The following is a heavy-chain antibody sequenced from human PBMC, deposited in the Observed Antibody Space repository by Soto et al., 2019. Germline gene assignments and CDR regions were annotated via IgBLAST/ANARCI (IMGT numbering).Heavy chain of an antibody. V-gene: IGHV3-30*18. CDR2: ISYDGSNK. D-gene: IGHD3-22*01. CDR3: AKDLVGGYHLGFDY. CDR1: GFTFSSYG. J-gene: IGHJ4*02. Sequence: QVQLVESGGGVVQPGRSLRLSCAASGFTFSSYGMHWVRQAPGQGLEWVAVISYDGSNKYYADSVKGRFTISRDNSKNTLYLQMNGLRAVDTAVYCCAKDLVGGYHLGFDYWGQGTLVTVS.